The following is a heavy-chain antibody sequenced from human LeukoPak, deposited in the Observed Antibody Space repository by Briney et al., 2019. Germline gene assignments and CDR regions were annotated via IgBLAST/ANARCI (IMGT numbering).Heavy chain of an antibody. J-gene: IGHJ4*02. CDR1: GGPISSYY. CDR2: IYTSGST. CDR3: ARDWYDAFYFDY. D-gene: IGHD3-16*01. V-gene: IGHV4-4*07. Sequence: SETLSLTCTVSGGPISSYYWSWIRQPAGKGLEWIGRIYTSGSTNYNPSLKSRVTMSVDTSKNQFSLKLSSVTAADTAVYYCARDWYDAFYFDYWGQGTLVTVSS.